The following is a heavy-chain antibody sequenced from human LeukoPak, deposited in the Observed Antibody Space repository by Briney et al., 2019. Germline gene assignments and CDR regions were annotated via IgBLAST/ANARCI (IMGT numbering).Heavy chain of an antibody. Sequence: GGSLRLSCAASGFISSTSWMHWVRQAPGKGLEWVGRTRNKANGYTTEYAASVKDRFTMSRDDSKNSVYLQMNSLKTEDTAVYYCTRVGNSGGYYNPLDYWGQGTLVTVSS. CDR1: GFISSTSW. D-gene: IGHD3-22*01. V-gene: IGHV3-72*01. J-gene: IGHJ4*02. CDR2: TRNKANGYTT. CDR3: TRVGNSGGYYNPLDY.